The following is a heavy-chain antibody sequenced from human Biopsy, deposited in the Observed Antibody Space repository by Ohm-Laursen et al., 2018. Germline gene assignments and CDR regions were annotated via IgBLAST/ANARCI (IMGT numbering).Heavy chain of an antibody. J-gene: IGHJ3*02. D-gene: IGHD1-26*01. V-gene: IGHV4-4*07. Sequence: GTLSLTCIVSGDPINNYYWSWIRQPAGKGLEWIGRIYTSGSPNYNLSLESRVTMSVDTSKNQFSLNLRSVTAADTAVYYCARGTGRYYVYGAFDIWGQGTVVTVSS. CDR2: IYTSGSP. CDR3: ARGTGRYYVYGAFDI. CDR1: GDPINNYY.